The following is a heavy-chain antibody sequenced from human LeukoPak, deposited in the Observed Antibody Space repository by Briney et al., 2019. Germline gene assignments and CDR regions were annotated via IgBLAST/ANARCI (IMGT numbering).Heavy chain of an antibody. CDR2: IYYSGST. Sequence: SETLSLTCTVSGGSISSYYWSWIRQPPGKGLEWIGYIYYSGSTNYNPSLKSRVTISVDTSKNQFSLKLSSVTAADTAVYYCARTVSTVTATYFDYWGQGTLVTVSS. J-gene: IGHJ4*02. CDR3: ARTVSTVTATYFDY. CDR1: GGSISSYY. V-gene: IGHV4-59*01. D-gene: IGHD4-17*01.